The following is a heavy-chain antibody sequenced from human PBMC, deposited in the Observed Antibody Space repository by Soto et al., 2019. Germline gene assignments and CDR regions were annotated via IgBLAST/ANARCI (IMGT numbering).Heavy chain of an antibody. J-gene: IGHJ6*02. Sequence: QVQLQESGPGLVKPSETLSLTCTVSGGSISSYYWSWIRQPPGKGLEWIGYIYYSGITNYNPSLKSRLTISVATSKNQFSLKLISVTAADTAVYYCARYKSNYYYGMDVWGQGTTVTVS. CDR1: GGSISSYY. CDR2: IYYSGIT. CDR3: ARYKSNYYYGMDV. D-gene: IGHD1-20*01. V-gene: IGHV4-59*01.